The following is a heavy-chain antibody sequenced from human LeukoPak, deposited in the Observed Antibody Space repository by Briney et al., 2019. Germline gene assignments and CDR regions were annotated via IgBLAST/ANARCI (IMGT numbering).Heavy chain of an antibody. D-gene: IGHD3-10*01. V-gene: IGHV4-30-2*01. CDR2: IYHSGST. CDR3: ARDRYGSGSYPIFDY. Sequence: SQTLSLTCTVSGGSISSGGYYWSWIRQPPGKGLEWIGYIYHSGSTYYNPSLKSRVTISVDKSKNQFSLKLTSVTAADTALYYCARDRYGSGSYPIFDYWGQGTLVTVSS. CDR1: GGSISSGGYY. J-gene: IGHJ4*02.